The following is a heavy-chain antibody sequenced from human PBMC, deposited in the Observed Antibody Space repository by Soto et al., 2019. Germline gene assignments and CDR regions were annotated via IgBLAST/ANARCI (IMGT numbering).Heavy chain of an antibody. V-gene: IGHV1-3*01. CDR2: INAGNGNT. CDR1: GYTLTSYA. D-gene: IGHD5-18*01. CDR3: ARGLNGYLHYFDH. J-gene: IGHJ4*02. Sequence: ASVKVSCKASGYTLTSYAMHWVRQAPGQRLEWMGWINAGNGNTKYSQKFQGRVTITRDTSASTAYMELSSLRSEDTAVYYCARGLNGYLHYFDHWGQGTLVTVSS.